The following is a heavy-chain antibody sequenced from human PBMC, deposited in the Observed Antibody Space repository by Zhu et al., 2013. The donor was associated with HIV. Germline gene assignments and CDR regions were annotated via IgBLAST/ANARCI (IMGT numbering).Heavy chain of an antibody. V-gene: IGHV4-34*01. J-gene: IGHJ4*02. CDR2: INHSGST. D-gene: IGHD5-12*01. CDR1: GGSFSGYF. CDR3: ARDIWGYSGYASHSY. Sequence: QVQLQQWGAGLLKPSETLSLTCAVYGGSFSGYFWTWIRQPPGKGLEWIGEINHSGSTNYNPSLKSRVTISLDTSKNQFSLKLSSVTAADTAVYYCARDIWGYSGYASHSYWGQGTLVTVSS.